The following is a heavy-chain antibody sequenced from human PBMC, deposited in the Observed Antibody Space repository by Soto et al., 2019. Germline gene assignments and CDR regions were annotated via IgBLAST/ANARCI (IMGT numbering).Heavy chain of an antibody. CDR2: IYHTGRT. CDR3: AREKTIFGVAPGGGIDI. CDR1: GGSINTYDYS. J-gene: IGHJ6*02. D-gene: IGHD3-3*01. Sequence: QLRLQEPGSGLVQPSQTLSLTCTASGGSINTYDYSWSWIRQPPGGGLEWIGSIYHTGRTYFIPSLKSRVTMSLDKYKNQFALNLTSVTAADTALYYCAREKTIFGVAPGGGIDIWGQGTTVTVSS. V-gene: IGHV4-30-2*01.